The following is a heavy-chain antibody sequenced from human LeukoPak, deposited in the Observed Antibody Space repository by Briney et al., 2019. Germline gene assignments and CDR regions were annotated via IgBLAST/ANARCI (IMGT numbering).Heavy chain of an antibody. Sequence: GGSLTLSCAASAFTVSSNYMSWVRQAPGKGLEWVSIIYIGGTTYYADSVKGRFTISRDNSKNTRYLQMHSLRAEDTAVCYWTRSLQVVAPSLDVWGQGALVTVYS. CDR1: AFTVSSNY. CDR3: TRSLQVVAPSLDV. J-gene: IGHJ4*02. V-gene: IGHV3-66*01. D-gene: IGHD1-1*01. CDR2: IYIGGTT.